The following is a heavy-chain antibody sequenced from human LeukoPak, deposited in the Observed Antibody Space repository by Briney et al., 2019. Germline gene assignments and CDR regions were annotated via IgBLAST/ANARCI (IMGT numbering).Heavy chain of an antibody. J-gene: IGHJ5*02. D-gene: IGHD1-26*01. CDR2: INHSGST. Sequence: SETLSLTCAVYGGSFSGYYWSWIRQPPGKGLEWIGEINHSGSTNYNPSLKSRVTISVDTSKNQFSLKLSSVTAADTAVYYCVRRHLRSSGSYVSWFDPWGQGTLVTVSS. CDR1: GGSFSGYY. CDR3: VRRHLRSSGSYVSWFDP. V-gene: IGHV4-34*01.